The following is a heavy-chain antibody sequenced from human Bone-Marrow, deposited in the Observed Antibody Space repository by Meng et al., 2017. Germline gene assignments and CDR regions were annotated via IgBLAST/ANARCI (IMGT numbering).Heavy chain of an antibody. CDR2: IYYSGST. D-gene: IGHD2-15*01. Sequence: QVQLQQWGAGLLKPSETLSPTCAVYGGSISSYYWSWIRQPPGKGLEWIGYIYYSGSTNYNPSLKSRVTISVDTSKNQFSLNLSSVTAADTAVYYCARGGWSLDYWGQGTLVTVSS. J-gene: IGHJ4*02. CDR1: GGSISSYY. CDR3: ARGGWSLDY. V-gene: IGHV4-59*08.